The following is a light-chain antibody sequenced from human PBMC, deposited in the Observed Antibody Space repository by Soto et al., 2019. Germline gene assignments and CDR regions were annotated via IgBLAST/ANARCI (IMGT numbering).Light chain of an antibody. CDR3: QQRSQWPPMT. CDR2: DAS. V-gene: IGKV3D-20*02. Sequence: EIVLTQSPGTLSLSPGERATLSCSASQSVSSSYLAWYQVKPGQAPRLLIYDASIRATGVPARFSGSGSGTDFSLTISSLEPEDVAVYYCQQRSQWPPMTFGQGTRLEIK. J-gene: IGKJ5*01. CDR1: QSVSSSY.